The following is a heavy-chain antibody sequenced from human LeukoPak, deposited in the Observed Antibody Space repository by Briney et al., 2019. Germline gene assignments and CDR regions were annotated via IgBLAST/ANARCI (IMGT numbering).Heavy chain of an antibody. CDR2: INPNSGGT. CDR3: ARNWDDSSGYYTN. Sequence: ASVKVSCKASGYTFTGYYMHWVRQAPGQGLEWMGWINPNSGGTNYAQKLQGRVTMTTDTSTSTAYMELRSLRSDDTAVYYCARNWDDSSGYYTNWGQGTLVTVSS. J-gene: IGHJ4*02. V-gene: IGHV1-2*02. CDR1: GYTFTGYY. D-gene: IGHD3-22*01.